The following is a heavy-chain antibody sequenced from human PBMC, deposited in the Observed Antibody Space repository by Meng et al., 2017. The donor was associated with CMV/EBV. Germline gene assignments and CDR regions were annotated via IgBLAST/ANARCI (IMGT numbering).Heavy chain of an antibody. CDR3: ARDDYDFWSGYYYGYYYYYGMDV. V-gene: IGHV3-30*02. J-gene: IGHJ6*02. Sequence: GGSLRLSCAASGFTLSNYDMHWVRQAPGKGLEWVTFIRHGGSNKYYADSVKGRFTISRDNAKNSLYLQMNSLRAEDTAVYYCARDDYDFWSGYYYGYYYYYGMDVWGQGTTVTVSS. D-gene: IGHD3-3*01. CDR1: GFTLSNYD. CDR2: IRHGGSNK.